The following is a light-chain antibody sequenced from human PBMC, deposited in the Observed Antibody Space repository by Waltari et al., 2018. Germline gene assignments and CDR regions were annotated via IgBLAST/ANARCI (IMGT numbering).Light chain of an antibody. Sequence: QSALTQPRSVSGSPGQSVTISCTGTSSDVGGYTFVPWYQQHPGKAPKFMIYDVNKRPSGVPDRFSGSKSGNTASLTISGLQAEDEAEYYCCSYAGDYTYVFGTGTKVTVL. J-gene: IGLJ1*01. CDR2: DVN. V-gene: IGLV2-11*01. CDR1: SSDVGGYTF. CDR3: CSYAGDYTYV.